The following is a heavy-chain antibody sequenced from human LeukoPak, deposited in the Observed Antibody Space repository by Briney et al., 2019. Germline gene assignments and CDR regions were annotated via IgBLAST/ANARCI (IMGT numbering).Heavy chain of an antibody. CDR2: ISSTSKYI. V-gene: IGHV3-21*06. CDR1: GFTFSSYS. J-gene: IGHJ4*02. Sequence: PGGSLRLSCAASGFTFSSYSMNWVRRAPGKGLEWVSSISSTSKYISYIDSVQGRFTISRDNAKNSVYLQMDNLRAEDTAVYYCARAYSPPITMAVEAPDYWGQGTLVTVSS. D-gene: IGHD3-22*01. CDR3: ARAYSPPITMAVEAPDY.